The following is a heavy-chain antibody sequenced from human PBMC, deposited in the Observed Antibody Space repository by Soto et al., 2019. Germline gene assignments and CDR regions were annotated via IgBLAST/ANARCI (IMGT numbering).Heavy chain of an antibody. CDR2: IRSKAYGGTT. CDR1: VFPFFDYS. V-gene: IGHV3-49*04. D-gene: IGHD1-26*01. CDR3: TREEGWELLTYYYYYGMDV. Sequence: SLRLSFTASVFPFFDYSLSWVRQAPGKGLEWVGFIRSKAYGGTTEYAASVKGRFTISRDDSKSIAYLQMNSLKTEDTAVYYCTREEGWELLTYYYYYGMDVWGQGTTVTVSS. J-gene: IGHJ6*02.